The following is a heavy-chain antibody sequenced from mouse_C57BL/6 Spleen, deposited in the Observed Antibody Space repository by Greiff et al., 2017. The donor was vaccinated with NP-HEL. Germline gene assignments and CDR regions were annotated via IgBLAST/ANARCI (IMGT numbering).Heavy chain of an antibody. CDR1: GYSFTGYY. CDR3: ARGVLRYFDV. V-gene: IGHV1-42*01. Sequence: EVQLQQSGPELVKPGASVKISCKASGYSFTGYYMNWVKQSPEKSLEWIGEINPSTGGTTYNQKFKAKATLTVDKSSSTAYMQLKSLTSEDSAVYYCARGVLRYFDVWGTGTTVTVSS. CDR2: INPSTGGT. D-gene: IGHD1-1*01. J-gene: IGHJ1*03.